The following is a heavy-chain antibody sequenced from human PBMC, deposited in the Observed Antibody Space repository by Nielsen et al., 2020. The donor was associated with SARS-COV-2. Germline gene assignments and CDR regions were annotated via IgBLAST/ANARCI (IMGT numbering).Heavy chain of an antibody. J-gene: IGHJ6*02. V-gene: IGHV1-69*13. D-gene: IGHD2-8*02. Sequence: SVKVSCKASRGTFSSYAISWVRQAPGQGLEWMGGIIPIFGTANYAKKFQGRVTITADESTSTAYMELGSLRSGDTAVYYCGRGGGGGGVDYYYYYGMDVWGQGTTVTVSS. CDR2: IIPIFGTA. CDR3: GRGGGGGGVDYYYYYGMDV. CDR1: RGTFSSYA.